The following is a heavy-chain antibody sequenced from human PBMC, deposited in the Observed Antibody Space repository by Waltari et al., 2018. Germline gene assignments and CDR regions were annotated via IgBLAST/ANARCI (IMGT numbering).Heavy chain of an antibody. J-gene: IGHJ4*02. CDR1: GYPFTSYW. CDR2: IDPTDSET. Sequence: EVQLVQSGAEVKKPGESLRPSCKGSGYPFTSYWINWVRQMPGKGLEWMGRIDPTDSETHYNPSFQGHVTISADKSTSTAYVQWNSLKASDTATYYCVRGVGSPGDYWGQGTLVTVSS. CDR3: VRGVGSPGDY. D-gene: IGHD3-10*01. V-gene: IGHV5-10-1*03.